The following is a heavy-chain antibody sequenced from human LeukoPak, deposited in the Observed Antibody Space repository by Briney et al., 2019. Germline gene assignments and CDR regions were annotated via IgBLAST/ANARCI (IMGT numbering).Heavy chain of an antibody. CDR3: ARGRYFDWLLNYYYYGMDV. CDR2: INHSGST. CDR1: GGSFSGYY. J-gene: IGHJ6*02. D-gene: IGHD3-9*01. V-gene: IGHV4-34*01. Sequence: SETLSLTCAVYGGSFSGYYWSWIRQPPGKGLEWIGEINHSGSTNYNPSLKSPVTISVDTSKNQFSLKLSSVTAADTAVYYCARGRYFDWLLNYYYYGMDVWGQGTTVTVSS.